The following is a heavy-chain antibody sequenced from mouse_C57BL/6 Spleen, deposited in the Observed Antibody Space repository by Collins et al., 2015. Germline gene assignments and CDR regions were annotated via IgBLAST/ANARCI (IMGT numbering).Heavy chain of an antibody. D-gene: IGHD2-14*01. CDR1: GYSITSDYA. CDR2: ISYSGST. Sequence: DVQLQESGPGLVKPSQSLSLTCTVTGYSITSDYAWNWIRQFPGNKLEWMGYISYSGSTSYNPSLKSRISITRDTSKNQFFLQLNSVTTEDTATYYCARVLYAMDYWGQGTSVTVSS. V-gene: IGHV3-2*02. CDR3: ARVLYAMDY. J-gene: IGHJ4*01.